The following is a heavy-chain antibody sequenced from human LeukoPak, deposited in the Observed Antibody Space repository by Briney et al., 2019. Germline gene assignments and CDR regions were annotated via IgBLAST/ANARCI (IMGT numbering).Heavy chain of an antibody. CDR3: ARDQGCSSTSCSNFDY. Sequence: GAPVKVSCKASGYTFTSYGISWVRQAPGQGLEWMGWISAYNGNTNYAQKLQGRVTMTTDTSTSTAYMELRSLRSDDTAVYYCARDQGCSSTSCSNFDYWGQGTLVTVSS. J-gene: IGHJ4*02. CDR2: ISAYNGNT. V-gene: IGHV1-18*01. CDR1: GYTFTSYG. D-gene: IGHD2-2*01.